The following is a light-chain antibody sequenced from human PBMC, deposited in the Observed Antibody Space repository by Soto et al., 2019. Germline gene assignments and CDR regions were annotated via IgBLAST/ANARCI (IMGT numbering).Light chain of an antibody. J-gene: IGLJ2*01. CDR3: SAYAGSSTWV. CDR1: SSDVGGNNY. CDR2: EVY. V-gene: IGLV2-8*01. Sequence: QSAPTQPPSASGSPGQSVTFSCTGTSSDVGGNNYVSWYQQYLGKAPKLMIYEVYKRPSGVPDRFSGSKSANTASLTVSGLQPEDEADYYCSAYAGSSTWVFGGGTKLTVL.